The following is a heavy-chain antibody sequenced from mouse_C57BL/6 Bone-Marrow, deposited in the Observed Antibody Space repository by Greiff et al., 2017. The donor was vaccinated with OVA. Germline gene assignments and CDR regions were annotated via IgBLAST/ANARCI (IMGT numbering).Heavy chain of an antibody. V-gene: IGHV14-4*01. Sequence: EVQLQESGAELVRPGASVKLSCTASGFNIKDDYMHWVKQRPEQGLEWIGWIDPENGDTEYASKFQGKATITADTSSNTAYLQLSSLTSEDTAVYYCTMLYYNYAMDYWGQGTSVTVSS. J-gene: IGHJ4*01. D-gene: IGHD1-1*01. CDR3: TMLYYNYAMDY. CDR1: GFNIKDDY. CDR2: IDPENGDT.